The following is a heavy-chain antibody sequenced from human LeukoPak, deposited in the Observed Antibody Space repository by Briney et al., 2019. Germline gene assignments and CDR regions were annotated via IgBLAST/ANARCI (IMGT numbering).Heavy chain of an antibody. J-gene: IGHJ4*02. V-gene: IGHV5-51*01. D-gene: IGHD2-2*02. CDR3: AIGEDSTTSWYRCFDY. CDR2: IYPDDSDT. Sequence: GESLKISCKGSGYRFTSYWIGWVRQMPGKGLEWMGLIYPDDSDTRYSPSFQGQVTISADKSISTAYLQWSSLKASDTAMYYCAIGEDSTTSWYRCFDYWGQGTLVTVSS. CDR1: GYRFTSYW.